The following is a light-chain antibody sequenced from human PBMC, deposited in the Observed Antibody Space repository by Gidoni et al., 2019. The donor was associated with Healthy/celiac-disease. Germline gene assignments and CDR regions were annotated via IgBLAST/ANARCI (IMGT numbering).Light chain of an antibody. V-gene: IGLV3-1*01. Sequence: SYELTQPPSVSVSPGQTASITCSGDKLGDKYACWYQQKPGLSPVLGIYQDSKRPSGIPERFSGSNSGNTATLTISGTQAMDEADYYCQAWDSSTVVFGGGTKLTVL. CDR1: KLGDKY. CDR3: QAWDSSTVV. CDR2: QDS. J-gene: IGLJ2*01.